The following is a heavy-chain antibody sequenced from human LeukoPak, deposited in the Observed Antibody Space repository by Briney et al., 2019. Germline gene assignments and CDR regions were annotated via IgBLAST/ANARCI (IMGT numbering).Heavy chain of an antibody. V-gene: IGHV1-24*01. CDR3: ATIGGYSYGYEGKNSFHS. Sequence: ASVKVSCKVSGYTLTELSMHWVRQAPGKGLEWMGGFDPEDGETIYAQKFQGRVTMTEDTSTDTAYMELSSLRSEDTAVYYCATIGGYSYGYEGKNSFHSWGQGTLVTVSS. CDR1: GYTLTELS. D-gene: IGHD5-18*01. J-gene: IGHJ5*01. CDR2: FDPEDGET.